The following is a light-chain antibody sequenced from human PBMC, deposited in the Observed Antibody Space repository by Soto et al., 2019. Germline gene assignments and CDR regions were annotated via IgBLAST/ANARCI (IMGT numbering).Light chain of an antibody. Sequence: EIVMTQSPASLSVSPGERATLSCRASQSVSSNLAWYQQKPGQAPRLLIHGASARATGIPDRFSGSGSGTEFTLTISSLQSEDVAVYSCQQYNNWMWTFGQGTKVEFK. V-gene: IGKV3-15*01. CDR1: QSVSSN. CDR2: GAS. CDR3: QQYNNWMWT. J-gene: IGKJ1*01.